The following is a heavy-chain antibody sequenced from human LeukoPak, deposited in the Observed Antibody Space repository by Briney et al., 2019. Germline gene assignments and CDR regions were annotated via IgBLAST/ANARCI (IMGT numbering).Heavy chain of an antibody. CDR1: GYTFTGYY. Sequence: ASVKVSCKASGYTFTGYYMHWVRQAPGQGLEWMGWINPNSGGTNYAQKFQGRVTMTRDTSISTAYMELSRLRSDDTAVYYCARDLVEDIVVVPAAGINWFDPWGRGTLVTVSS. J-gene: IGHJ5*02. CDR2: INPNSGGT. V-gene: IGHV1-2*02. CDR3: ARDLVEDIVVVPAAGINWFDP. D-gene: IGHD2-2*01.